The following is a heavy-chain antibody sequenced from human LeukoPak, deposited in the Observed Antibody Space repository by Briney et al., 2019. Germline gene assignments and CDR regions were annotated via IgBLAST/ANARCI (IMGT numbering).Heavy chain of an antibody. V-gene: IGHV4-31*03. CDR3: ARDSSGYCSSTSCYGVNIGFDY. Sequence: SETLSLTCTVSGGSISSGGYYWSWTRQHPGKGLEWIVYIYYSGSTYYNPSLKSRVTISVDTSKNQFSLKLSSVTAADTAVYYCARDSSGYCSSTSCYGVNIGFDYWGQGTLVTVSS. J-gene: IGHJ4*02. D-gene: IGHD2-2*03. CDR1: GGSISSGGYY. CDR2: IYYSGST.